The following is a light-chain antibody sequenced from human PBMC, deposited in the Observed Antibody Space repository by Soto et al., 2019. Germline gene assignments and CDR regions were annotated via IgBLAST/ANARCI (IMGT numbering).Light chain of an antibody. J-gene: IGKJ5*01. CDR1: QSVSSY. CDR2: EAS. Sequence: EIMLKQSPGTLSLSPGERATLSCRASQSVSSYLAWYQQKPGQAPRLLIYEASNRATGIPARFSGSGSGADFTLTISSLEPEDFALYYCQQRSNWPITFGQGTRLEI. V-gene: IGKV3-11*01. CDR3: QQRSNWPIT.